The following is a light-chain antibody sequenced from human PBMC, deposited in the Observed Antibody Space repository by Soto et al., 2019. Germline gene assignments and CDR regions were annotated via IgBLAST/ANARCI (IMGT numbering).Light chain of an antibody. Sequence: EIVLTQSPGTLSLSPGERASLSCRASQAVGGTYLAWYQHKPGQAPRLLIYGASNRAAGIPDRISGSGSGTDFTLTISRLEPEDFAVYYCQQYGSAPFTFGPGTKVDIK. CDR3: QQYGSAPFT. V-gene: IGKV3-20*01. J-gene: IGKJ3*01. CDR1: QAVGGTY. CDR2: GAS.